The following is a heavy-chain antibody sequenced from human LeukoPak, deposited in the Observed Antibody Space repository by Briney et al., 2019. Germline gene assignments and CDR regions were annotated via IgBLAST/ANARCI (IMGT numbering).Heavy chain of an antibody. J-gene: IGHJ4*02. V-gene: IGHV3-23*01. CDR3: AKSLITYYYDSSGYYLFDY. CDR1: GFTFSSYA. D-gene: IGHD3-22*01. Sequence: GASLRLSCAASGFTFSSYAMSWVRQAPGKGLEWVSAISGSGGSTYYADSVKGRFTISRDNSKNTLYLQMNSLRAEDAAAYYCAKSLITYYYDSSGYYLFDYWGQGTLVTVSS. CDR2: ISGSGGST.